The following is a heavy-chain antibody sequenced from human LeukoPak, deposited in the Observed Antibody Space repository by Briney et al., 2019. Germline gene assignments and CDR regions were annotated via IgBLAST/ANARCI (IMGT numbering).Heavy chain of an antibody. CDR1: GYTLTELS. CDR3: ARGRSGELTWAFTLDS. J-gene: IGHJ4*02. CDR2: FDPEDGET. Sequence: ASVKVSCKVSGYTLTELSMHWVRQAPGKGLEWMGGFDPEDGETIYAQKFQGRVTMTEDTSTDTAYMELSSLRSEDTAVYYCARGRSGELTWAFTLDSWGQGILVTVSS. V-gene: IGHV1-24*01. D-gene: IGHD3-10*01.